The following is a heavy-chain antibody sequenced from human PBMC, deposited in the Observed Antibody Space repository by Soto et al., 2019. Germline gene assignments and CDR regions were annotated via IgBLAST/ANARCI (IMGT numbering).Heavy chain of an antibody. Sequence: QVQLVQSGAEVKKPGSSVKVSCKASGGTFSSYAISWVRQAPGQGLEWMGGIIPIFGTANYAQKFQGRVRTTADESTSTAYMELSSLRSEDTAVYYCAGRLHYGDYEGSFDYWGQGTLVTVSS. D-gene: IGHD4-17*01. J-gene: IGHJ4*02. CDR2: IIPIFGTA. CDR3: AGRLHYGDYEGSFDY. V-gene: IGHV1-69*12. CDR1: GGTFSSYA.